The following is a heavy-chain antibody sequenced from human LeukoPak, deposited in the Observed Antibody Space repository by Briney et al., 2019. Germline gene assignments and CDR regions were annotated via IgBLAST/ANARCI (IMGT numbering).Heavy chain of an antibody. V-gene: IGHV1-2*02. CDR3: ARLLYDSSGYGSDY. J-gene: IGHJ4*02. Sequence: ASVKVSCKASGYTFTGYYMHWVRQAPGQGLEWMGWINPNSGGTNYAQKFQGRVTMTRDTSISTAYMELSRLRSDDTAVYYCARLLYDSSGYGSDYWGQGTLVTVSS. D-gene: IGHD3-22*01. CDR1: GYTFTGYY. CDR2: INPNSGGT.